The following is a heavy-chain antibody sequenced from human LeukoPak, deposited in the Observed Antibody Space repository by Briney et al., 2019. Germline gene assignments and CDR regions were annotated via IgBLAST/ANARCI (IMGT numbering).Heavy chain of an antibody. Sequence: GGSLRLSCTASGFTFGDYAMSWVRQAPGKGLEWVGFIRSKAYGGTTEYAASVKGRFTISRDDSKSIAYLQMNSLRAEDTAVYYCARDGDATMVRVRDYWGQGTLVTVSS. V-gene: IGHV3-49*04. J-gene: IGHJ4*02. CDR2: IRSKAYGGTT. CDR3: ARDGDATMVRVRDY. CDR1: GFTFGDYA. D-gene: IGHD3-10*01.